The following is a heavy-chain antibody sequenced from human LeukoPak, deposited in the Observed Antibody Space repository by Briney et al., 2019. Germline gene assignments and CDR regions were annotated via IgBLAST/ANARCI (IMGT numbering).Heavy chain of an antibody. V-gene: IGHV3-23*01. D-gene: IGHD6-19*01. CDR2: ISGSGGST. J-gene: IGHJ4*02. CDR1: GFTFSSFA. Sequence: GGSLRLSCAPSGFTFSSFAMNWVRQARGKWLEWVSAISGSGGSTYYADSVKGRFTISRDNSKNTLYLQMNSLRAEDTAVYYCAKDRYSSGPGAFDYWGQGTLVTVSS. CDR3: AKDRYSSGPGAFDY.